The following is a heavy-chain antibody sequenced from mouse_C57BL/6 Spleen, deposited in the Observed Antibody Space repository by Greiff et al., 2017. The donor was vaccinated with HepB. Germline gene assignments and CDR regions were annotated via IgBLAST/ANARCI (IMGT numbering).Heavy chain of an antibody. CDR1: GYTFTSYW. CDR3: ARATVVDY. D-gene: IGHD1-1*01. CDR2: IDPSDSYT. J-gene: IGHJ2*01. Sequence: QVQLQQPGAELVRPGTSVKLSCKASGYTFTSYWMHWVKQRPGQGLEWIGVIDPSDSYTNYNQKFKGKATVTVDTSSSTAYMQLSSLTSADSAVYYCARATVVDYWGQGTTLTVSS. V-gene: IGHV1-59*01.